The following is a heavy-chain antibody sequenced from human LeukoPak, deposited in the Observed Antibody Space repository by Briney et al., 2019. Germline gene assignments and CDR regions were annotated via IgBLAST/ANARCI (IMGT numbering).Heavy chain of an antibody. J-gene: IGHJ4*02. V-gene: IGHV3-48*03. CDR1: GFTFSSYE. Sequence: PGGSLRPSCAASGFTFSSYEMNWVRQAPGKGLEWVSYISSSGSTIYYADSVKGRFTISRDNAKNSLYLQMNSLRAEDTAVYYCARSRYGSYFDYRGQGTLVTASS. D-gene: IGHD3-10*01. CDR3: ARSRYGSYFDY. CDR2: ISSSGSTI.